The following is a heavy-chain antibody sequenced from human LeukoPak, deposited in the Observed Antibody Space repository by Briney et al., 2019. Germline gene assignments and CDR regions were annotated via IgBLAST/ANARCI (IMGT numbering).Heavy chain of an antibody. D-gene: IGHD2-2*01. CDR2: IRYDGSNK. CDR3: AKDGGPIVVVPAAPRAYYYYMDV. V-gene: IGHV3-30*02. CDR1: GFTFNNYA. J-gene: IGHJ6*03. Sequence: GNSLRLSCAASGFTFNNYAMHWVRQAPGKGLEWVAFIRYDGSNKYYADSVKGRFTISRDNSKNTLYLQMNSLRAEDTAVYYCAKDGGPIVVVPAAPRAYYYYMDVWGKGTTVTVSS.